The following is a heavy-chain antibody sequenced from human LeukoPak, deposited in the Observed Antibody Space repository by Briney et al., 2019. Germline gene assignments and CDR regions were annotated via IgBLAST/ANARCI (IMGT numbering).Heavy chain of an antibody. CDR1: GFTFSSYS. CDR2: ISSSSSTI. D-gene: IGHD3-10*01. V-gene: IGHV3-48*04. CDR3: ARDRCESGPRDPGYGSGSRSTDY. J-gene: IGHJ4*02. Sequence: GGSLRLSCAASGFTFSSYSMNWVRQAPGKGLEWVSYISSSSSTIYYADSVKGRFTISRDNAKNSLYLQMNSLRAEDTAVYYCARDRCESGPRDPGYGSGSRSTDYWGQGTLVTVSS.